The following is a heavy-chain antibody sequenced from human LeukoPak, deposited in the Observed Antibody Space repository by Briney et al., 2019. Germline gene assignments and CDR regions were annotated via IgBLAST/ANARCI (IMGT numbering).Heavy chain of an antibody. CDR1: GGSFSGYY. Sequence: SETLSLTCAVYGGSFSGYYWSWIRQPPGRGLEWIGEINHSGSTNYNPSLKSRVTISVDTSKNQFSLKLSSVTAADTAVYYCARGLGYCSGGSCYSDYWGQGTLVTVSS. J-gene: IGHJ4*02. CDR2: INHSGST. V-gene: IGHV4-34*01. CDR3: ARGLGYCSGGSCYSDY. D-gene: IGHD2-15*01.